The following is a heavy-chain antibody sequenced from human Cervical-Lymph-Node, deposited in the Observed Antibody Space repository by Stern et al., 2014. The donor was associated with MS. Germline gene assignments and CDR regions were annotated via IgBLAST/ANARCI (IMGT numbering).Heavy chain of an antibody. V-gene: IGHV1-18*01. Sequence: VQLVESGAEVKKPGASVKVSCKTSGYTFSKYGISWVRQAPGQGLEWMGWSSGHNDDTNYVEKFQGRVTMTTDTSTSTAYLELRSLRSDDTAVYYCARDPHIAVAGTGGGFDPWGQGTLVIVSS. CDR3: ARDPHIAVAGTGGGFDP. D-gene: IGHD6-19*01. J-gene: IGHJ5*02. CDR2: SSGHNDDT. CDR1: GYTFSKYG.